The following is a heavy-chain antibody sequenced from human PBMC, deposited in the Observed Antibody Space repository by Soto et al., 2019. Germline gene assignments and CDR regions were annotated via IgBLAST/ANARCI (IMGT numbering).Heavy chain of an antibody. CDR2: ISAYNGNT. CDR1: GYTFTSYG. D-gene: IGHD2-15*01. CDR3: ARGCSGGSCYSGHDAFDI. J-gene: IGHJ3*02. Sequence: GASVKVSCKASGYTFTSYGISWVRQAPGQGLEWMGWISAYNGNTNYAQKLQGRVTMTTDTSTSTAYMELRSLRSDDTAVYYCARGCSGGSCYSGHDAFDIWGQGTTVTVSS. V-gene: IGHV1-18*01.